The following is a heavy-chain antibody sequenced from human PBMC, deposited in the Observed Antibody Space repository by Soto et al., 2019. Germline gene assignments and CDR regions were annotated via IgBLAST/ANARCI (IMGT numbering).Heavy chain of an antibody. V-gene: IGHV3-30-3*01. J-gene: IGHJ4*02. D-gene: IGHD1-1*01. CDR2: ISYDGTNE. CDR3: ARDPRETTYYVDY. CDR1: GFTFHSFT. Sequence: QVQLVESGGGVVQPGRSLRLSCAASGFTFHSFTMHWVRQSPGKGLEWVALISYDGTNEYYADSVKGRFTISRDNSKSTLDLQMNSLRTDDTALYYCARDPRETTYYVDYWGQGTLVTVSS.